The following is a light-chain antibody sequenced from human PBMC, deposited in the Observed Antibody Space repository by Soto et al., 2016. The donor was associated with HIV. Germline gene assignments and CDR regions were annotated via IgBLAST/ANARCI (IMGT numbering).Light chain of an antibody. CDR3: QVWDSSNDHVV. CDR2: DDS. Sequence: SYELTQPPSVSVAPGKTAIITCGGDYIGDKSVHWYQQKPGQAPILVVFDDSDRPSGIPERISGSNSGNTATLTISRVEAGDEADYYRQVWDSSNDHVVFGGGTKLTVL. V-gene: IGLV3-21*03. J-gene: IGLJ2*01. CDR1: YIGDKS.